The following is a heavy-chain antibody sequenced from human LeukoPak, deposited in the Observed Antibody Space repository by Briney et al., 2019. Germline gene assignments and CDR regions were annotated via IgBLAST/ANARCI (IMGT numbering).Heavy chain of an antibody. D-gene: IGHD6-13*01. Sequence: PGGSLRLSCAASGFTFSGSAMHWVRQASGKGLEWVGRIRSKANSYATTYAASVTGRFTISRDDSKNTAYLQMNSLKTEDTAVYYCIPYSSSWYLVYWGQGTLVTVSS. CDR2: IRSKANSYAT. CDR3: IPYSSSWYLVY. CDR1: GFTFSGSA. J-gene: IGHJ4*02. V-gene: IGHV3-73*01.